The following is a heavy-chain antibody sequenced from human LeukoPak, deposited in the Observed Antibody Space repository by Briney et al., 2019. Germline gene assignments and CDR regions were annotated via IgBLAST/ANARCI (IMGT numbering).Heavy chain of an antibody. CDR3: ARETAVRLSYYYYYYMDV. D-gene: IGHD6-6*01. V-gene: IGHV4-38-2*02. CDR2: IYHSGST. Sequence: PSETLSLTCTVSGYSISSGYYWGWIRQPPGKGLEWIGSIYHSGSTYYNPSLKSRVTISVDTSKNQFSLKLSSVTAADTAVYYCARETAVRLSYYYYYYMDVWGKGTTVTVSS. CDR1: GYSISSGYY. J-gene: IGHJ6*03.